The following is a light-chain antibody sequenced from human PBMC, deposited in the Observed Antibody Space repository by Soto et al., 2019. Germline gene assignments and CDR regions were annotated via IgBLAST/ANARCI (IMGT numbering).Light chain of an antibody. CDR3: CSYAGSTTLVV. J-gene: IGLJ2*01. V-gene: IGLV2-23*01. CDR2: EGS. CDR1: SSDVGRYSL. Sequence: QSVLTQPASVSGSPGQSITISCTGTSSDVGRYSLVSWYQQHPGNAPKLMIYEGSERPSGVSNRFSGSKSGNTASLTISGLQAEDEADYYCCSYAGSTTLVVFGGGTKLTVL.